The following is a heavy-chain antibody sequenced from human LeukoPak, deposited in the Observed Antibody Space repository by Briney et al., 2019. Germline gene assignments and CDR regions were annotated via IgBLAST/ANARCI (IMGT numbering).Heavy chain of an antibody. V-gene: IGHV3-33*08. CDR1: GFSVTNNY. CDR2: IWFDGSNI. Sequence: GGSLRLSCAVSGFSVTNNYMSWVRQAPGKGLEWVTSIWFDGSNIHYADSVKGRVIISRDNSKSALYLQMNSLRAEDTAIYYCARDSLPMAVTGPFDHWGRGALVTVSS. D-gene: IGHD6-19*01. CDR3: ARDSLPMAVTGPFDH. J-gene: IGHJ4*02.